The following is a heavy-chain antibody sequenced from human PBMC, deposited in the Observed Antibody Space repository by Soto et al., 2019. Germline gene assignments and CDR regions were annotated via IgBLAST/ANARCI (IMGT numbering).Heavy chain of an antibody. Sequence: SETLSLTCTVAGGSTPINNYCWGWIRQPPGKGLEWIGSIYYDGSTYYNPSIKGRVTISADTSKNQFSLRLNSATAADTAVYYCATCCTRTSCPDDFDSWGQGTLVTVSS. V-gene: IGHV4-39*01. CDR2: IYYDGST. CDR1: GGSTPINNYC. CDR3: ATCCTRTSCPDDFDS. D-gene: IGHD2-2*01. J-gene: IGHJ4*02.